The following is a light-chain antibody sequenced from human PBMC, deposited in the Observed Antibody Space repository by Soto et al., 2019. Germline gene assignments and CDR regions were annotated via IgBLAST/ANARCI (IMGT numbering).Light chain of an antibody. CDR1: QSISSY. J-gene: IGKJ2*01. CDR2: AAS. V-gene: IGKV1-39*01. CDR3: QQSYSTPYT. Sequence: DIQMTQSPSSLSASVGDRVTITCRASQSISSYLNWYQQKPGKAPKLLIYAASSLQSGVPSRFSGSGSGTDFTLTISSLQPGDVTTYYCQQSYSTPYTFGQGTKLEI.